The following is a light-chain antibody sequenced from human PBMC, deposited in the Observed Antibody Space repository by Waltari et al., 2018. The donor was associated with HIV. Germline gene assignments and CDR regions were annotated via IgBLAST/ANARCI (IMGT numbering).Light chain of an antibody. V-gene: IGLV2-8*01. J-gene: IGLJ2*01. CDR2: EVS. Sequence: QSALTQPPSASGSPGQSVTISYTGTSSDVGAYKYVSWYQQHPGKAPKLVMCEVSKRPSAVPYLFSGSKSGNTASLTFSGLQAEDEADYYCTSYGGSNNVLFGGGTKLTVL. CDR1: SSDVGAYKY. CDR3: TSYGGSNNVL.